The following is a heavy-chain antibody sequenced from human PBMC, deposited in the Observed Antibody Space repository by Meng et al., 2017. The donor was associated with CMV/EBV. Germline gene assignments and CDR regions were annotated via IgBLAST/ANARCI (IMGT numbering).Heavy chain of an antibody. CDR3: ALAEYSSSLFDY. V-gene: IGHV1-46*01. CDR2: INPSGGST. J-gene: IGHJ4*02. CDR1: GYTFTSYY. D-gene: IGHD6-13*01. Sequence: VQLLHSETEAKKPGTSVSVSCTASGYTFTSYYMHWVRQAPGQGLEWMGIINPSGGSTSYAQKFQGRVTMTRDTSTSTVYMELSSLRSEDTAVYYCALAEYSSSLFDYWGQGTLVTVSS.